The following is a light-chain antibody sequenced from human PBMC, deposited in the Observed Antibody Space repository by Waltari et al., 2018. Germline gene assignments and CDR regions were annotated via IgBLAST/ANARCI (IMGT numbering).Light chain of an antibody. J-gene: IGKJ3*01. Sequence: DIQMTQSPSSLSASVGDTVTITCRTSQTVTTSLNWYQFKPGEAPKLLMFAASRLSDGVPSRFSGSGYGTDFTLTIRSLRPEDFGTYYCQQSSTTIFTFGPGTRVDVK. CDR2: AAS. V-gene: IGKV1-39*01. CDR1: QTVTTS. CDR3: QQSSTTIFT.